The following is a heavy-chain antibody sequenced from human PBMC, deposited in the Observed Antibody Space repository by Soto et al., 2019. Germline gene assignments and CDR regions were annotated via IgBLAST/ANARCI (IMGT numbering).Heavy chain of an antibody. Sequence: EVQLVESGGGLVQPGGSLRLSCAASGFTVSSDYMTWVRQAPGKGLEWVSVITSGVSTYYAASVKGRFAISRDSSKNTLYLQMSSLRAEDTAVYYCARDILGGAYDFWHGGQGTLVTVSS. J-gene: IGHJ4*02. CDR3: ARDILGGAYDFWH. CDR1: GFTVSSDY. D-gene: IGHD3-3*01. CDR2: ITSGVST. V-gene: IGHV3-66*01.